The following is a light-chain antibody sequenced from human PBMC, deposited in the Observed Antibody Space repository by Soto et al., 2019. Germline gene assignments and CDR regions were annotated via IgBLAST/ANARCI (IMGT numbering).Light chain of an antibody. V-gene: IGLV2-11*01. Sequence: QSVLTQPRSVSGSPGQSVTVSCIGTSSDVGDYSSVSWYQQHPGKAPKLMIYDVSKRPSGVPDRFSGSKSGNTASLTISGLQAEDEADYYCCSYVGGYSYVFGIGPKVTV. CDR3: CSYVGGYSYV. J-gene: IGLJ1*01. CDR1: SSDVGDYSS. CDR2: DVS.